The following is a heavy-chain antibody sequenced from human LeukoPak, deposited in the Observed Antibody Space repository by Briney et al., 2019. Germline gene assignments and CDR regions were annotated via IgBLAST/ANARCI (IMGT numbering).Heavy chain of an antibody. J-gene: IGHJ4*02. V-gene: IGHV5-51*01. CDR2: IYPGDSDT. Sequence: GESLKISCQGSGYIFTSYWIGWVRQLPGKGLEWMGIIYPGDSDTRYSPSFQGQVTISADKSISTAYLQWSSLKASDTAMYYCARVRGTAMGLFDYWGQGTLVTVSS. CDR3: ARVRGTAMGLFDY. CDR1: GYIFTSYW. D-gene: IGHD5-18*01.